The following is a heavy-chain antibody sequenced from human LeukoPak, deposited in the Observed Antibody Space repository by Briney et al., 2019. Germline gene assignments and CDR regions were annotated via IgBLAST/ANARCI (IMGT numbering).Heavy chain of an antibody. J-gene: IGHJ4*02. D-gene: IGHD4-17*01. V-gene: IGHV3-23*01. Sequence: GGSLRLSCAASGFTFSTYALSWVRPAPGKGLEWVSSLSGNGGSAHYTHSVKGRFTISRDNSKNTLYLQMNSLRAEDTAVYYCAKDLPTVNTWIYFDYWGQGTLVSVSS. CDR3: AKDLPTVNTWIYFDY. CDR1: GFTFSTYA. CDR2: LSGNGGSA.